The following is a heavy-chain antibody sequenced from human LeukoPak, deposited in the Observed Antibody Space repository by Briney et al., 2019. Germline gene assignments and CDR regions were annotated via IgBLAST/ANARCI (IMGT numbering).Heavy chain of an antibody. CDR2: ISGSGGST. CDR3: AKARGSGSSARTYYFDY. D-gene: IGHD3-10*01. V-gene: IGHV3-23*01. Sequence: GGSLRLSCAASGFTFSSYAMSWVRQAPGKGLEWVSAISGSGGSTYYADSVKGRFTISRDNSKNTLYLQMNSLRAEDTAVYYCAKARGSGSSARTYYFDYWGQGTLVTVSS. J-gene: IGHJ4*02. CDR1: GFTFSSYA.